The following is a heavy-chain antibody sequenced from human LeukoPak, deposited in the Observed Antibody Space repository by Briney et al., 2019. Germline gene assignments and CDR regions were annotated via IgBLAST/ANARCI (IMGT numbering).Heavy chain of an antibody. CDR2: ISYDGSNK. Sequence: PGGSLRLSCAASGLTFSSYAMQWVRQAPGKGLEWVAVISYDGSNKYYADSVKGRFTISRDNSKNTLYLQMNSLRAEDTAVYYCARSENDAFDIWGQGTMVTVSS. CDR1: GLTFSSYA. CDR3: ARSENDAFDI. V-gene: IGHV3-30-3*01. J-gene: IGHJ3*02.